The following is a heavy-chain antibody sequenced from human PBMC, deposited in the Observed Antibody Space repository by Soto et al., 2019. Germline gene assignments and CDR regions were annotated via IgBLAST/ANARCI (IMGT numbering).Heavy chain of an antibody. CDR1: GFTFSSYS. Sequence: GGSLRLSCAASGFTFSSYSMNWVRQAPGKGLEWVSSISSSSSYIYYADSVKGRFTISRDNAKNSLYLQMNSLRAEDTAVYYCARDGSSSRYYYYYGMDVWGQGTTVTVSS. CDR2: ISSSSSYI. D-gene: IGHD6-6*01. V-gene: IGHV3-21*01. J-gene: IGHJ6*02. CDR3: ARDGSSSRYYYYYGMDV.